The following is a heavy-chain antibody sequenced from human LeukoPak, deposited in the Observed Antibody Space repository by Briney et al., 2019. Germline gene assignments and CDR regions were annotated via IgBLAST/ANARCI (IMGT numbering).Heavy chain of an antibody. V-gene: IGHV4-39*01. CDR3: TRRPKEPGFWSGYVDS. Sequence: PSETLSLTCSVSGAIIKREGFNWDWIRQPPGKGLEYIGSIFYNGNTYYNPPLESRVTISVDTSKNQFSLNMFYVTAADTAVYYCTRRPKEPGFWSGYVDSWGQGTLVTVSS. J-gene: IGHJ4*02. CDR2: IFYNGNT. D-gene: IGHD3-3*01. CDR1: GAIIKREGFN.